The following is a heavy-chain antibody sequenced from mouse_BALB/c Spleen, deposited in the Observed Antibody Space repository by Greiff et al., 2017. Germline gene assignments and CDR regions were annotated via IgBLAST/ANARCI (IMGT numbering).Heavy chain of an antibody. V-gene: IGHV5-9-4*01. CDR2: ISSGGSYT. Sequence: DVMLVESGGGLVKPGGSLKLSCAASGFTFSSYAMSWVRQSPEKRLEWVAEISSGGSYTYYPDTVTGRFTISRDNAKNTLYLEMSSLRSEDTAMYYCATGNWNYFDYWGQGTTLTVSS. D-gene: IGHD2-1*01. CDR3: ATGNWNYFDY. CDR1: GFTFSSYA. J-gene: IGHJ2*01.